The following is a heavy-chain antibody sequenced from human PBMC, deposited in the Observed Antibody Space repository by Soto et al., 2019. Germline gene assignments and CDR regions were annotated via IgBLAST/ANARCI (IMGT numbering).Heavy chain of an antibody. Sequence: GGSLRLSCADSGFTFSSYAMIWVRQAPGKGLEWVSAISGSGGSTYYADSVKGRFTISRDNSKNTLYLQMNSLRAEDTAVYYCAKALYQDIVVVPAAIIFDYWGQGTLVTISS. CDR3: AKALYQDIVVVPAAIIFDY. CDR1: GFTFSSYA. D-gene: IGHD2-2*02. CDR2: ISGSGGST. V-gene: IGHV3-23*01. J-gene: IGHJ4*02.